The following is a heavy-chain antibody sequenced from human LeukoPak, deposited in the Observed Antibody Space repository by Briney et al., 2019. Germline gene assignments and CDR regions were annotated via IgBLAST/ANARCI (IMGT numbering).Heavy chain of an antibody. V-gene: IGHV3-23*01. CDR3: AKASLSPRYSSSWTTFDY. CDR2: ISGSGGST. D-gene: IGHD6-13*01. CDR1: GFTFSSYA. Sequence: PGGSLGLSCAASGFTFSSYAMSWVRQAPGKGLEWVSAISGSGGSTYYAGSVKGRFTISRDNSKNTLYLQMNSLRAEDTAVYYCAKASLSPRYSSSWTTFDYWGQGTLVTVSS. J-gene: IGHJ4*02.